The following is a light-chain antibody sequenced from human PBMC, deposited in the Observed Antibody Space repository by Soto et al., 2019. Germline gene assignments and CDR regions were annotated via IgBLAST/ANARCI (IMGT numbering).Light chain of an antibody. CDR2: GAS. CDR3: QQGHNWPLT. Sequence: EIVMTQSPATLSLSPGERAALSCRASQSINSELAWYQQKTGQPPRLLIYGASSRATGVPARFTGSESGSEFTLTISGLQSEDFAVYYCQQGHNWPLTFGQGTRVEI. J-gene: IGKJ2*01. V-gene: IGKV3-15*01. CDR1: QSINSE.